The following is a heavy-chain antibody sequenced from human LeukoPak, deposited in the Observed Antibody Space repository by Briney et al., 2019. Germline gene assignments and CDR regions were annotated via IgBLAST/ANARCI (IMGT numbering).Heavy chain of an antibody. CDR3: ARADQLLEYFQH. Sequence: ASVKVSCKASGGTFSSYAISWVRQAPGQGLEWMGGIIPIFGTANYAQKFQGRVTITADESTSTAYMELSSLRSEDTAVYYCARADQLLEYFQHWGQGTLVTVSS. V-gene: IGHV1-69*13. CDR2: IIPIFGTA. D-gene: IGHD2-2*01. J-gene: IGHJ1*01. CDR1: GGTFSSYA.